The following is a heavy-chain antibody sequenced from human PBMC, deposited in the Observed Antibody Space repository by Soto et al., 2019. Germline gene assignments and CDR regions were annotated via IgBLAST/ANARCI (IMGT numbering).Heavy chain of an antibody. Sequence: QVHLVQSGAEGKKPGASVKVSCKASGYTFTSYGMTWVRQAPGQGLEWMGWISAHNGNTDYAQKLQGRVIVTRATSTSTAYMELRSLRSDDTALYYCARGRYGDYWGQGALVTVSS. CDR1: GYTFTSYG. CDR2: ISAHNGNT. J-gene: IGHJ4*02. V-gene: IGHV1-18*01. D-gene: IGHD1-1*01. CDR3: ARGRYGDY.